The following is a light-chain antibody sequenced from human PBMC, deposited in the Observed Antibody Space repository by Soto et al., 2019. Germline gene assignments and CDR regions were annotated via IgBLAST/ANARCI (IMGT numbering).Light chain of an antibody. Sequence: DIQMTQSPSTLSASVGDRVTITCRASQSISNWLAWYQQKPGKAPKLLIYDASSLESGVPSRFSGSGSGTEFTLTISSLQPDDFATYYCQQYNSYSMWTFGQGTKVEIK. J-gene: IGKJ1*01. V-gene: IGKV1-5*01. CDR2: DAS. CDR3: QQYNSYSMWT. CDR1: QSISNW.